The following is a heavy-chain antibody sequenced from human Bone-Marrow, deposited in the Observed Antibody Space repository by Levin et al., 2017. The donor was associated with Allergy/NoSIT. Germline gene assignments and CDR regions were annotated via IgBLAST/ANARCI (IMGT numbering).Heavy chain of an antibody. J-gene: IGHJ4*02. CDR3: ARAFYYFDY. CDR2: INHSGST. CDR1: GGSFSGYY. Sequence: GSLRLSCAVYGGSFSGYYWSWIRQPPGKGLEWIGEINHSGSTNYNPSLKSRVTISVDTSKNQFSLKLSSVTAADTAVYYCARAFYYFDYWGQGTLVTVSS. V-gene: IGHV4-34*01.